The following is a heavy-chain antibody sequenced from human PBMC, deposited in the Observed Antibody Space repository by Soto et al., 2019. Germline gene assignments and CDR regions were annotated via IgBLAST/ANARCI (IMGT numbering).Heavy chain of an antibody. CDR1: GFTFSSYD. J-gene: IGHJ4*02. CDR3: AIRGLSKSEVRGYFDY. V-gene: IGHV3-23*01. CDR2: ISGSGYST. D-gene: IGHD3-10*01. Sequence: PGGSLRLSCAASGFTFSSYDMAWVRQAPGKGLEWVSAISGSGYSTNYGDSVKGRFIISRDNSKNTLFMQMNSLRVEDTAVYYCAIRGLSKSEVRGYFDYWGRGTLVTVSS.